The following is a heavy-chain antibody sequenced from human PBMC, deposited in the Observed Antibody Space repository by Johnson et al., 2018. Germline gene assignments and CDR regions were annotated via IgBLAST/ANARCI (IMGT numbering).Heavy chain of an antibody. CDR3: AKGPSYYDRSCYSSENAFDM. D-gene: IGHD3-22*01. Sequence: VQLVQSGGGLVQXGGSLRLSCAASGFTFSSYAMSWVRQAPGKGLEWVLGISGSGGSTYYADSVTGRFPISRDNSKNTLYLQRNSLRADDTGVYYCAKGPSYYDRSCYSSENAFDMWGQGTMVTVSS. V-gene: IGHV3-23*04. CDR1: GFTFSSYA. J-gene: IGHJ3*02. CDR2: ISGSGGST.